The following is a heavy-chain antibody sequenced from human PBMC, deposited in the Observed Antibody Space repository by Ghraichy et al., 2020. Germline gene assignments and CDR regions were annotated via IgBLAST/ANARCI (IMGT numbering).Heavy chain of an antibody. D-gene: IGHD2-8*01. Sequence: ESLNISCTVSNYSISNGYYWGWIRQPPGKGLEWIGSIYPSGSNYYNPSLKSRVSMSVDTSKNQFSLRLSSVTAADTAVYYCANSRAFVYYFDYWGQGTLVTVAS. CDR3: ANSRAFVYYFDY. V-gene: IGHV4-38-2*02. J-gene: IGHJ4*02. CDR1: NYSISNGYY. CDR2: IYPSGSN.